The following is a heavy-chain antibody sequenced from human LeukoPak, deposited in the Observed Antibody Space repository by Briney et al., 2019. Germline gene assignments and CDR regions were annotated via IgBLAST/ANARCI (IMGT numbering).Heavy chain of an antibody. CDR3: VKDLSFSSSCFEH. CDR2: ISHHGGDI. CDR1: GFTFTSCG. J-gene: IGHJ4*02. Sequence: GRSLRLSCAASGFTFTSCGMHWVRQAPGKGLEWVAVISHHGGDIYYADSVKGRFTISRDNSKNMLYLLMNSLRPEDTAVHYCVKDLSFSSSCFEHWGQGTLVTVSS. V-gene: IGHV3-30*18. D-gene: IGHD6-6*01.